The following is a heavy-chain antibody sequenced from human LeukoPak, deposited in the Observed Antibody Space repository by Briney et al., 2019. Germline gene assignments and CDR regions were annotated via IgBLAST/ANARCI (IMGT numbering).Heavy chain of an antibody. Sequence: GGSPRLSCAASGFTFSSYAMHWVRQAPGKGLEWVAVISYDGSNKYYADSVKGRFTISRDNSKNTLYLQMNSLRAEDTAVYYCARDFYGSGSYYNHWGQGTLVTVSS. V-gene: IGHV3-30-3*01. J-gene: IGHJ4*02. CDR3: ARDFYGSGSYYNH. D-gene: IGHD3-10*01. CDR1: GFTFSSYA. CDR2: ISYDGSNK.